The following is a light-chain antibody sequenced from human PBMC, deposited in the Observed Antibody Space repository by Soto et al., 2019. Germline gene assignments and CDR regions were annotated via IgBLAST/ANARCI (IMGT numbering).Light chain of an antibody. CDR3: QSYDNSLKIV. J-gene: IGLJ3*02. Sequence: QSVLGQPPSVSGAPGQRVTISCTGRSSNIGAGYDVHWYKQLPGTAPRLLIYGNSNRPSGVPDRFSGSKSGTSASLAISGLQAEDEADYYCQSYDNSLKIVVGGGTKLTVL. CDR1: SSNIGAGYD. V-gene: IGLV1-40*01. CDR2: GNS.